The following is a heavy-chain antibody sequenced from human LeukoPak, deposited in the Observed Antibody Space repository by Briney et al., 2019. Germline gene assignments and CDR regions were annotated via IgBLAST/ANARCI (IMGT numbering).Heavy chain of an antibody. CDR3: ARSVVVVPAAIYNYYYGMDV. CDR1: GFTFSSYW. V-gene: IGHV4-59*08. Sequence: PGGSLRLSCAASGFTFSSYWMSWIRQPPGKGLEWIGYIYYSGSTNYNPSLKSRVTISVDTSKNQFSLKLSSVTAADTAVYYCARSVVVVPAAIYNYYYGMDVWGQGTTVTVSS. J-gene: IGHJ6*02. D-gene: IGHD2-2*01. CDR2: IYYSGST.